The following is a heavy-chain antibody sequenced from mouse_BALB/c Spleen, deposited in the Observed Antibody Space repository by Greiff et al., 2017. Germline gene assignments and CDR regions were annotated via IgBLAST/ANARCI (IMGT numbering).Heavy chain of an antibody. D-gene: IGHD1-1*02. V-gene: IGHV2-3*01. CDR3: AKSFCGIPYYAMDY. CDR2: IWGDGST. Sequence: QVQLQQSGPGLVAPSQSLSITCTVSGFSFTSYGVSWVRQPPGKGLEWLGVIWGDGSTNYHSALISRLSISKDNSKSQVLLQLNSLQTDDTATYYCAKSFCGIPYYAMDYWGQGTSVTVSS. J-gene: IGHJ4*01. CDR1: GFSFTSYG.